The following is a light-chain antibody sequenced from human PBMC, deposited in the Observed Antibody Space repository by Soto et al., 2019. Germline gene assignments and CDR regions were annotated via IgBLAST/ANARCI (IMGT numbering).Light chain of an antibody. J-gene: IGLJ1*01. CDR2: STN. CDR3: AAWDDSLSGPV. Sequence: SVLTQPPSVSGTPGQRVTISCSGSSSNIGSNHVYWYQQFPGTAPKLLIYSTNQRPSGVPDRFSGSKSGTSASLAISGLRSADEADYYCAAWDDSLSGPVFGTGTKVTVL. CDR1: SSNIGSNH. V-gene: IGLV1-47*02.